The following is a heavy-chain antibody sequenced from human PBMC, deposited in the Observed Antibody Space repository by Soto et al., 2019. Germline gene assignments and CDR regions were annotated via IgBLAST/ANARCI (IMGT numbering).Heavy chain of an antibody. CDR3: ARDKGRQWLADYFAY. CDR1: GFTFSSYG. V-gene: IGHV3-33*01. Sequence: QVQLVESGGGVVQPGRSLRLSCAASGFTFSSYGMHWVRQAPGKGLEWVAVIWYDGSNKYYADSVKGRFTISRDNSKNTLYLQMNSLRAEDTAVYYCARDKGRQWLADYFAYWGQGTLVTVSS. D-gene: IGHD6-19*01. CDR2: IWYDGSNK. J-gene: IGHJ4*02.